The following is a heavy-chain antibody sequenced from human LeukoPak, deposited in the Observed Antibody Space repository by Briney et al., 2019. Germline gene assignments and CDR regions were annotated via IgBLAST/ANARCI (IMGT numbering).Heavy chain of an antibody. Sequence: AGSLRLSCAASGFTFRNDIMNWVRQAPGKGLEWVAVISKDESYIHYADSVKGRFTISRDISRNTLFLQMDSLRAEDTALYYCVRERDGFDVWGQGTMVTVSS. CDR3: VRERDGFDV. CDR2: ISKDESYI. V-gene: IGHV3-30*04. CDR1: GFTFRNDI. J-gene: IGHJ3*01.